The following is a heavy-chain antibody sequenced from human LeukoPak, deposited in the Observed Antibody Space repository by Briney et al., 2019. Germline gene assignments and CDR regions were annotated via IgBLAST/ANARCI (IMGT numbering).Heavy chain of an antibody. D-gene: IGHD6-19*01. Sequence: GGSLRLSCAASVFTVSSNYMSWVRQAPGKGLEWVSVIYSGGSTYYADSVKGRFTISRDNSKNTLYLQMNSLRAEDTAVYYCARVKSSGWYSDYWGQGTLVTVSS. J-gene: IGHJ4*02. CDR3: ARVKSSGWYSDY. CDR2: IYSGGST. CDR1: VFTVSSNY. V-gene: IGHV3-53*01.